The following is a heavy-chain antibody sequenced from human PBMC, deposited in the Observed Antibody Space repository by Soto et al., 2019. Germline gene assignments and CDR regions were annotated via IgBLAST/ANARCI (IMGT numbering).Heavy chain of an antibody. CDR2: IDYSGTT. D-gene: IGHD4-17*01. J-gene: IGHJ4*02. Sequence: QVQLQESGPGLVKPSQTLSLTCTVSGGAITSAGYYWSWIRQHPGKGLEWIGYIDYSGTTYSSPSLKSRVTISVDTSENKFSLNLSFVIAADTAVYYCARGMTTLTYFDYWGQGTLVTVSS. CDR1: GGAITSAGYY. CDR3: ARGMTTLTYFDY. V-gene: IGHV4-31*03.